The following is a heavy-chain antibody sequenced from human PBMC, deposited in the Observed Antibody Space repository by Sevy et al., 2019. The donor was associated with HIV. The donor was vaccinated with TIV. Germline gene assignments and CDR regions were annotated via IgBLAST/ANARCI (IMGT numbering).Heavy chain of an antibody. J-gene: IGHJ5*02. V-gene: IGHV4-34*01. CDR2: INHSGST. CDR3: ARGQLRINMIVGVMTSSDFGFDP. D-gene: IGHD3-22*01. Sequence: SETLSLTCAVYGGSFSGYYWSWIRQPPGKGLEWIGEINHSGSTNYNPSLKSRVTISVDTSKNQFSLKLRSVTAADTSVYYCARGQLRINMIVGVMTSSDFGFDPWGQGTLVTVSS. CDR1: GGSFSGYY.